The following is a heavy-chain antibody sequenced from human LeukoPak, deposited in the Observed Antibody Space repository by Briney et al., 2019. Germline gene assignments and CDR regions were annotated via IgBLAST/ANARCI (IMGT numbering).Heavy chain of an antibody. V-gene: IGHV4-31*03. Sequence: TSEALSLTCTVSGGSISSGGYYWSWIRQHPGKGLEWIGYIYYSGSTYYNPSLKSRVTISVDTSKNQFSLKLSSVTAADTAVYYCASEIAAPDAFDIWGQGTMVTVSS. CDR2: IYYSGST. D-gene: IGHD6-13*01. J-gene: IGHJ3*02. CDR3: ASEIAAPDAFDI. CDR1: GGSISSGGYY.